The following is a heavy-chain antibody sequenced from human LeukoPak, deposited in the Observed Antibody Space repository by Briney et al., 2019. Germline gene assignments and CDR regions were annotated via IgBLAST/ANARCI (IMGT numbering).Heavy chain of an antibody. V-gene: IGHV3-23*01. CDR1: GFTFSSNA. Sequence: PGGSLRLSCAAAGFTFSSNAMSWVRQALGKGLEWVSAISGSRGNTYYADSVKGRFTSSRDNSKNTLYLQMNSLRAEDTAVYYCAKEGGGSVLYYFDYWGQGTLVTVSS. CDR2: ISGSRGNT. D-gene: IGHD3-10*01. CDR3: AKEGGGSVLYYFDY. J-gene: IGHJ4*02.